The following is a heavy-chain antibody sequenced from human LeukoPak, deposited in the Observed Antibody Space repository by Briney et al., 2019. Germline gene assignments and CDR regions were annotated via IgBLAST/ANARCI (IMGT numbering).Heavy chain of an antibody. Sequence: PSETLSLTCTVSGGSISSYYWSWIRQPPGKGLEWIGYIYYSGSANYNPSLKSRVTISVDTSKNQFSLKLSSVTAADTAVYYCARGGEGAFDIWGQGTMVTVSS. V-gene: IGHV4-59*01. CDR1: GGSISSYY. J-gene: IGHJ3*02. CDR3: ARGGEGAFDI. CDR2: IYYSGSA.